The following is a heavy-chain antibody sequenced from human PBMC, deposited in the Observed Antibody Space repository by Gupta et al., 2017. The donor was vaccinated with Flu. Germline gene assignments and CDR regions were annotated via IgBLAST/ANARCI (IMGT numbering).Heavy chain of an antibody. V-gene: IGHV3-15*01. CDR3: VTGGYYLDY. D-gene: IGHD2-15*01. J-gene: IGHJ4*02. CDR2: IKSEPDGGTT. CDR1: GFTFSNAW. Sequence: EVQLVESGGGLVKPGGSLRLSCAGSGFTFSNAWMNWVRQAPGKGLEWVGRIKSEPDGGTTDYAAPVKGRFTVSRDDSKNTVHLQMNSLKTEDTAVYYCVTGGYYLDYWGQETLVTVSS.